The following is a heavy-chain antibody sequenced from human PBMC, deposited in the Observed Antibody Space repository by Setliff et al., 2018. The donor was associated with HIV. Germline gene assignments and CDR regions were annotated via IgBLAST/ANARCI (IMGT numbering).Heavy chain of an antibody. D-gene: IGHD3-10*01. CDR2: IHTSGSA. CDR1: GGSISSGSYY. V-gene: IGHV4-61*09. Sequence: PSETLSLTCTVSGGSISSGSYYWSWIRQPAGKGLEWIGHIHTSGSAKYNPSLKSRVTISADTSKNQFSLNLSSVTAAETAVYYCARVGYHGSGRYSFDYWGQGTRVTVSS. CDR3: ARVGYHGSGRYSFDY. J-gene: IGHJ4*02.